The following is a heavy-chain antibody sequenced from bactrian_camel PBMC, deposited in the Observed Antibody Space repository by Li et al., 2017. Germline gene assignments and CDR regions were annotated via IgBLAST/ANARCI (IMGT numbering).Heavy chain of an antibody. CDR3: VSQEPSTTGFGF. V-gene: IGHV3S40*01. J-gene: IGHJ6*01. CDR2: INSGSDYI. CDR1: GVISFISC. Sequence: VQLVESGGGSVQPGGALRLSCAYSGVISFISCMNWVRQAPGKGLEWVSNINSGSDYIDYVDSVEGRFTSSRDNTKNTLYLQMNSLKPEDTAVYYCVSQEPSTTGFGFWGQGTQVTVS. D-gene: IGHD5*01.